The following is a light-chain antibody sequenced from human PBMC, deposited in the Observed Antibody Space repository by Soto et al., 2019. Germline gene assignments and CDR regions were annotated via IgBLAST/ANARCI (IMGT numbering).Light chain of an antibody. CDR1: QSISRN. Sequence: EILMTQSPATVSASLGERVTLSCRASQSISRNLSWYQHKPGQAHRLIIYATSTRAADIPARFSGSGSGKDFTLTISSQQYEDFAVYYCQQYGGSMTFGQGTKVDIK. CDR2: ATS. V-gene: IGKV3D-15*01. CDR3: QQYGGSMT. J-gene: IGKJ1*01.